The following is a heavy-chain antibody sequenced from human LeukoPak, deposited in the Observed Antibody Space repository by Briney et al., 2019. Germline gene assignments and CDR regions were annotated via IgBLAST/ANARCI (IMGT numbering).Heavy chain of an antibody. CDR3: ARDYLVGAPLDS. D-gene: IGHD1-26*01. Sequence: SETLSLTCSVPGVSITNYYWAWIRQPAGKGLEWIGRIYISGSTNYNPSLKSRVSISIDKTNNQFSLKLRSVTAADTAVYYCARDYLVGAPLDSWGQGTLVTVSS. V-gene: IGHV4-4*07. CDR1: GVSITNYY. CDR2: IYISGST. J-gene: IGHJ4*02.